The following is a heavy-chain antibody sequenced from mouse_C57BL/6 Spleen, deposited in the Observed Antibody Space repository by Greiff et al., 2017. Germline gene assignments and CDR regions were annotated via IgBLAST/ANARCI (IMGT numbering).Heavy chain of an antibody. Sequence: QVQLQQPGTELVKPGASVKLSCKASGYTFTSYWLHWVKQRPGQGLEWIGNINPSNGGTNYNEKFKSKATLTVDKSSSTAYMQLSSLTSEDSAVYDCARESITTVAYFDVWGTGTTVTVSS. V-gene: IGHV1-53*01. CDR1: GYTFTSYW. CDR2: INPSNGGT. J-gene: IGHJ1*03. D-gene: IGHD1-1*01. CDR3: ARESITTVAYFDV.